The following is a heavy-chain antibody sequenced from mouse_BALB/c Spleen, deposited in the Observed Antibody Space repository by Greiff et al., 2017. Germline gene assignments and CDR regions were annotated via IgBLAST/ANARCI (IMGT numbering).Heavy chain of an antibody. V-gene: IGHV5-9-4*01. CDR3: ARDGFYGHAMDY. D-gene: IGHD1-1*02. J-gene: IGHJ4*01. CDR1: GFTFSSYA. Sequence: EVQLVESGGGLVKPGGSLKLSCAASGFTFSSYAMSWVRQSPEKRLEWVAEISSGGSYTYYPDTVTGRFTISRDNAKNTLYLEMSSLRSEDTAMYYCARDGFYGHAMDYWGQGTSVTVSS. CDR2: ISSGGSYT.